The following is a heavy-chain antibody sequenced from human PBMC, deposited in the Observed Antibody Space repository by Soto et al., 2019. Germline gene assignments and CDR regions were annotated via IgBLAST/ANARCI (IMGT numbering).Heavy chain of an antibody. D-gene: IGHD3-10*01. CDR1: GFTFNNYA. Sequence: EVQLLVSGGGLVQPGGSLRLSCEASGFTFNNYAMGWVRQAPGKGLEWVSGISGSGGSTYYADSVKGRFTISRDNSKNTLFLQMNSLRAEETAVYYCASAMVRGQANMDVWGQGTTVTVSS. CDR2: ISGSGGST. V-gene: IGHV3-23*01. CDR3: ASAMVRGQANMDV. J-gene: IGHJ6*02.